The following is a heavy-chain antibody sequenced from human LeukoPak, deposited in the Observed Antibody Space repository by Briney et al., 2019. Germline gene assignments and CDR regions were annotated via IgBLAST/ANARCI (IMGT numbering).Heavy chain of an antibody. CDR2: INPNSGGT. V-gene: IGHV1-2*06. J-gene: IGHJ6*03. CDR3: VRDIDYYDSSGFGGGYYYYYYMDV. D-gene: IGHD3-22*01. Sequence: ASVKVSCKASGYTFIDYHLHWVRQAPGQGLEWMGRINPNSGGTNYAQKFQGRVTMTRDTSISTAYMELSSLRSDDTAVYFCVRDIDYYDSSGFGGGYYYYYYMDVWGRGTTVTVSS. CDR1: GYTFIDYH.